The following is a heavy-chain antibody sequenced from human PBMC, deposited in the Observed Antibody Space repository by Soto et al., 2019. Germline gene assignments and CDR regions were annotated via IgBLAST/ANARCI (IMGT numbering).Heavy chain of an antibody. J-gene: IGHJ4*02. D-gene: IGHD3-9*01. Sequence: GSLRLSCAASGFTFSSYGMHWVRQAPGKGLEWVAVISYDGSNKYYADSVKGRFTISRDNSKNTLYLQMNSLRAEDTAVYYCAKVVTVLRYFDWSNDYWGQGTLVTVSS. CDR1: GFTFSSYG. CDR3: AKVVTVLRYFDWSNDY. CDR2: ISYDGSNK. V-gene: IGHV3-30*18.